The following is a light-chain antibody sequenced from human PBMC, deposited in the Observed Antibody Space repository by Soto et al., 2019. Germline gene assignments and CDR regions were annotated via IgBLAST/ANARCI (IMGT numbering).Light chain of an antibody. V-gene: IGKV1-5*01. Sequence: DIQMTQSPSTLSASVGDRVTITCRASQSISSWLAWYQQKPGKAPKPLIYDASSLESGVPSRFSGSGSGTEFTLTISSLQPDDFATYYCQQYNSYSGWTFGQGTKVDIK. CDR1: QSISSW. CDR2: DAS. CDR3: QQYNSYSGWT. J-gene: IGKJ1*01.